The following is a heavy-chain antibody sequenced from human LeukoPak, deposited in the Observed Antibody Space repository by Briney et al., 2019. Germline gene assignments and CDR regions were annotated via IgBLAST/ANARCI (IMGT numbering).Heavy chain of an antibody. CDR3: ARAPNWKHFDY. J-gene: IGHJ4*02. V-gene: IGHV4-34*01. D-gene: IGHD1-1*01. CDR2: INHSGST. Sequence: SETLSLTYAVYGGSFSGYYWSWIRQPPGKGLEWIGEINHSGSTNYNPSLKSRVTISVDTSKNQFSLKLSSVTAADTAVYYCARAPNWKHFDYWGQGTLVTVSS. CDR1: GGSFSGYY.